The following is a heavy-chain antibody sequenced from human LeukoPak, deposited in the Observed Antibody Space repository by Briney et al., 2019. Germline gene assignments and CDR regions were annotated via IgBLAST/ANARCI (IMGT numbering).Heavy chain of an antibody. V-gene: IGHV4-34*01. CDR2: INNSGST. J-gene: IGHJ5*02. CDR1: GGSFSGYY. CDR3: ARIQDIVVVPAAVNWFDP. D-gene: IGHD2-2*01. Sequence: SETLSLTCAVYGGSFSGYYWSWIRQPPGKGLEWIGEINNSGSTNYNPSLKSRVTISVDTSKNQFSLKLSSVTAAGTAVYYCARIQDIVVVPAAVNWFDPWGQGTLVTVSS.